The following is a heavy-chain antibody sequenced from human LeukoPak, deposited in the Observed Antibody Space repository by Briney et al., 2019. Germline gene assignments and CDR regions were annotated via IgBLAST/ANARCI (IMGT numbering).Heavy chain of an antibody. CDR3: ARGALSITMIVVVMDQDAFDI. Sequence: GGSLRLSCAASGFTFSSYAMHWVRQAPGKGLEWVAVISYDGGNKYYADSVKGRFTISRDNSKNTLYLQMNSLRAEDTAVYYCARGALSITMIVVVMDQDAFDIWGQGTMVTVSS. D-gene: IGHD3-22*01. J-gene: IGHJ3*02. CDR2: ISYDGGNK. CDR1: GFTFSSYA. V-gene: IGHV3-30-3*01.